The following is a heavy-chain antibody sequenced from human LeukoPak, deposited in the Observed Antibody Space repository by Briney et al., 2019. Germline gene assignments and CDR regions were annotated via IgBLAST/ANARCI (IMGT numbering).Heavy chain of an antibody. CDR2: IYYSGSN. J-gene: IGHJ4*02. V-gene: IGHV4-59*01. CDR1: GGSITNYY. Sequence: SETLSLTCTVSGGSITNYYWSWIRQPPGKGLEWLGYIYYSGSNKYRSSLKSRVTISVETSKNQFSLKLSSVTAADTAVYYCARRNVGYRSGQLDYWGQGTLVTVSS. CDR3: ARRNVGYRSGQLDY. D-gene: IGHD6-19*01.